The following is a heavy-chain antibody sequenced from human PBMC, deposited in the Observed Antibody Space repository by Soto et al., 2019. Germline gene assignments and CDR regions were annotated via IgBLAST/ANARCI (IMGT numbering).Heavy chain of an antibody. J-gene: IGHJ6*02. CDR2: IYPGDSDT. V-gene: IGHV5-51*01. CDR1: GYSFTSYW. D-gene: IGHD3-22*01. CDR3: ARLPFHDSSGYPYYYYYGMDV. Sequence: PGESLKISCKGSGYSFTSYWIGWVRQMPGKGLECMGIIYPGDSDTRYSPSFQGQVTISADKSISTAYLQWSSLKASDTAMYYCARLPFHDSSGYPYYYYYGMDVWGQGTTVTVSS.